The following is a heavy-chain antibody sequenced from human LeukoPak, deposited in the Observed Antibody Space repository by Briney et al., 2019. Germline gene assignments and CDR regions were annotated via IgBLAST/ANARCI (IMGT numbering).Heavy chain of an antibody. Sequence: PSETLSLTCTVSGGSISSSSYYWGWIRQPPGKGLEWIGSIYYSGSTYYNPSLKSRVTISVDTSKNQFSLKLSSVTAADTAVYYCARIKGYSYGHGAFDIWGQGTMVTVSS. V-gene: IGHV4-39*01. D-gene: IGHD5-18*01. J-gene: IGHJ3*02. CDR3: ARIKGYSYGHGAFDI. CDR1: GGSISSSSYY. CDR2: IYYSGST.